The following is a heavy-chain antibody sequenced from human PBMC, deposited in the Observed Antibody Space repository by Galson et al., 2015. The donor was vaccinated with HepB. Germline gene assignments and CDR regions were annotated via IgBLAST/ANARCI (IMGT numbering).Heavy chain of an antibody. CDR3: AHHRGGGYNY. CDR1: GLSHSSSGVG. Sequence: PALVKPTQTLTLTCTFSGLSHSSSGVGVGWIRQPPGKALEWLALIYWDDDKRYSPSLKSRLTVTKDTSKNQVVLTMTNVYPVDTATYFCAHHRGGGYNYWGQGTLVTVSS. D-gene: IGHD3-22*01. CDR2: IYWDDDK. V-gene: IGHV2-5*02. J-gene: IGHJ4*02.